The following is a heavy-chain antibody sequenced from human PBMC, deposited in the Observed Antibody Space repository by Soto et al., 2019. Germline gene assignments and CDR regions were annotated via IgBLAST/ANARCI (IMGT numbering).Heavy chain of an antibody. V-gene: IGHV4-59*01. Sequence: QVQLQESGPGLVKPSETLSLTCTVSGVSISSYDWSWIRQPPGKGLEWIGYSYYSGSTNYHPSLKSRVTISVDTSKNQFSLTLSSVTAADTAVDYGARSRGVYFDYWGQGTLVTVSS. J-gene: IGHJ4*02. CDR2: SYYSGST. CDR1: GVSISSYD. CDR3: ARSRGVYFDY. D-gene: IGHD3-22*01.